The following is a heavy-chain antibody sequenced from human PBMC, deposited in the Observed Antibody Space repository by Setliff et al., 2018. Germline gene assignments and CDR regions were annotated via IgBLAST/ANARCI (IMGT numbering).Heavy chain of an antibody. CDR3: ARSEYAAFYFDY. V-gene: IGHV4-34*01. CDR2: INHSGIS. Sequence: SETLSLTCAASGGALSDYYWTWIRQPPGKGLEWIGEINHSGISNYNPSLKSRVTISVDTSKNQFSLKLSSVTAADTAVYYCARSEYAAFYFDYWGQGTLVTVSS. D-gene: IGHD6-13*01. CDR1: GGALSDYY. J-gene: IGHJ4*02.